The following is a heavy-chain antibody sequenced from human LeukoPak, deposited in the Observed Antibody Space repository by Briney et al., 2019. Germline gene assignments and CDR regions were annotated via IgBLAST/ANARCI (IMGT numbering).Heavy chain of an antibody. CDR1: GGSISSSSYY. CDR3: ARDDVKLRYFDWPSPGGMDV. J-gene: IGHJ6*02. Sequence: PSETLSLTCTVSGGSISSSSYYWGWIRQPPGKGLEWIGSIYYSGSTYYDPSLKSRVTISVDTSKNQFSLKLSSVTAADTAVYYCARDDVKLRYFDWPSPGGMDVWGQGTTVTVSS. V-gene: IGHV4-39*07. CDR2: IYYSGST. D-gene: IGHD3-9*01.